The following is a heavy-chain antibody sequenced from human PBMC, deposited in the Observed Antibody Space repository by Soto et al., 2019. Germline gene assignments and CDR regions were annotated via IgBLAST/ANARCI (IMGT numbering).Heavy chain of an antibody. CDR1: GFTFSSYA. CDR3: AKGTHDSSGYYYPDFDY. CDR2: ISGSGGST. Sequence: GGSLRLSCAASGFTFSSYAMSWVRQAPGKGLEWVSAISGSGGSTYYADSVKGRFTISRDNSKNTLYLQMNSLRAEDTAVYYCAKGTHDSSGYYYPDFDYWGQGTLVTVSS. J-gene: IGHJ4*02. V-gene: IGHV3-23*01. D-gene: IGHD3-22*01.